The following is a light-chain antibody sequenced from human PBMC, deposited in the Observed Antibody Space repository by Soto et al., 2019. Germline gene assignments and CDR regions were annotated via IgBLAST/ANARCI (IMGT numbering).Light chain of an antibody. Sequence: MLSQSLTTLSVNKGEKGTLSCRASQSVKSNLAWYQQKPGQAPRLLIYDASNRATGIPARFSGSGSGTEFTLTISSLQSEDFAIYYCQQYHIWLTFGGGAKVDI. CDR2: DAS. CDR1: QSVKSN. V-gene: IGKV3-15*01. CDR3: QQYHIWLT. J-gene: IGKJ4*01.